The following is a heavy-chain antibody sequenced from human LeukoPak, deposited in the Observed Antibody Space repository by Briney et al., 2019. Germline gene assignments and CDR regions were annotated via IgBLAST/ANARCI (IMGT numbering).Heavy chain of an antibody. CDR3: AREAAAGLDPFDY. CDR2: IYSSGRT. CDR1: GDSISSGSYY. J-gene: IGHJ4*02. D-gene: IGHD6-13*01. V-gene: IGHV4-61*02. Sequence: PSETLSLTCTVSGDSISSGSYYWSWIRQPAGEGLEWIGRIYSSGRTHYSPSLKSRVTISVDTSKNQFSLKLSSVTAADTAVYYCAREAAAGLDPFDYWGQGTLVTVSS.